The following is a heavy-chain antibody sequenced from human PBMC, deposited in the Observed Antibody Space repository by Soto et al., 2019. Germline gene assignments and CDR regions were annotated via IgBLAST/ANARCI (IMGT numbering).Heavy chain of an antibody. J-gene: IGHJ6*02. CDR3: ARAQAGDSYANMDV. V-gene: IGHV1-69*12. CDR1: GGTFSSYA. Sequence: QVQLVQSGAEVKKPGSSVKISCKASGGTFSSYAISCVRQAPGHGLEWMGGIIPIFGTANYAQKFQGRVTITADESTSTASMELSSLRSEDTAVYYSARAQAGDSYANMDVWGQGTTVTVSS. D-gene: IGHD5-18*01. CDR2: IIPIFGTA.